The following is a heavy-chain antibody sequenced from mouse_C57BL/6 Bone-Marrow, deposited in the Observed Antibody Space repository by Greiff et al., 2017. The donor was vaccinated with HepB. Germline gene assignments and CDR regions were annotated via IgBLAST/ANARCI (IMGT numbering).Heavy chain of an antibody. CDR3: AREDYYGSSLRYYAMDY. CDR2: IDPNSGGT. CDR1: GYTFPSYW. V-gene: IGHV1-72*01. J-gene: IGHJ4*01. D-gene: IGHD1-1*01. Sequence: VQLQQSGAELVKPGASVKLSCKASGYTFPSYWMHWVKQRPGRGLEWIGRIDPNSGGTKYNEKFKSKATLTVDKPSSTAYMQLSSLTSEDSAVYYCAREDYYGSSLRYYAMDYWGQGTSVTVSS.